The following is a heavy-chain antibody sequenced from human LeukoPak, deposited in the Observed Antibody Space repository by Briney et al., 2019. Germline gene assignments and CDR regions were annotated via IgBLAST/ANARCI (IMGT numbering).Heavy chain of an antibody. Sequence: ASVKVSCKASGYTFTSYDINWVRQAAGQGLEWMGWMNPNSGNTGYAQKFQGRVIITRNTSISTAYMELNSLRSEDTAVYYCARGSSSWYYDFDYWGQGTLVTVSS. CDR2: MNPNSGNT. J-gene: IGHJ4*02. V-gene: IGHV1-8*03. D-gene: IGHD6-13*01. CDR3: ARGSSSWYYDFDY. CDR1: GYTFTSYD.